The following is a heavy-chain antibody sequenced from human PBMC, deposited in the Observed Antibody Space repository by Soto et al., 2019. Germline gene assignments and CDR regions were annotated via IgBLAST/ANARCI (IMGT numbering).Heavy chain of an antibody. Sequence: EVELLESGGGLVKPGGSLRLSCAGSGFPFGTYSMNWVRQAPGKGLECVSSINSGSAYVNYTDSVKGRFTISRDDARNLLYLQMNNLRVEDTAIYYCARDYGDYWGGRYFDYWGQGILVTVSS. V-gene: IGHV3-21*02. CDR3: ARDYGDYWGGRYFDY. J-gene: IGHJ4*02. CDR1: GFPFGTYS. CDR2: INSGSAYV. D-gene: IGHD4-17*01.